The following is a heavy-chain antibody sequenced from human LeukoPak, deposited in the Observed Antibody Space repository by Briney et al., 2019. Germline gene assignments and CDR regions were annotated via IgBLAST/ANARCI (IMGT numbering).Heavy chain of an antibody. V-gene: IGHV3-23*01. J-gene: IGHJ4*02. CDR2: ISGSGGST. D-gene: IGHD6-6*01. Sequence: PGGSLRLSCAASGFTFSNYAMSWVRQAPGKGLEWVSAISGSGGSTNYADSVKGRLTISRDNSKNTLYLQVNSLRADDTAVYYCAKASGTLEYSSSFGYWGQGTLVTVSS. CDR1: GFTFSNYA. CDR3: AKASGTLEYSSSFGY.